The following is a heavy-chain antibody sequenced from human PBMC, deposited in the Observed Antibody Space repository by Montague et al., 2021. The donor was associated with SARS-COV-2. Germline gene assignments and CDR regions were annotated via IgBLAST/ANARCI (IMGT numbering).Heavy chain of an antibody. J-gene: IGHJ3*02. V-gene: IGHV4-59*08. CDR1: GGSISSYY. CDR2: IYYSGST. CDR3: ARHPGITMIVVVIPSAFDI. Sequence: SETLSLTCTVSGGSISSYYWSWIRQPPGKGLEWIGYIYYSGSTNYNPSLKSRVTISVDTSKNQFSLKLSSVTAVDTAVYYCARHPGITMIVVVIPSAFDIWGQGTMVTVSS. D-gene: IGHD3-22*01.